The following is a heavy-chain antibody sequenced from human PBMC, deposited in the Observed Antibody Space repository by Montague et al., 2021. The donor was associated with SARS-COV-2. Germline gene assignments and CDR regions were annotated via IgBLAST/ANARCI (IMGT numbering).Heavy chain of an antibody. Sequence: SETLSLTCTVFGGSISGSNYYWGWIRQPPGKGLEWIGTIHYSGSTYYKPSLKSRVTISLDTSKNQFSLKLSSVTAADTAVYYCARGDFGVVIIPYYYYYMDVWGKGTTVTVSS. J-gene: IGHJ6*03. CDR2: IHYSGST. CDR3: ARGDFGVVIIPYYYYYMDV. V-gene: IGHV4-39*01. CDR1: GGSISGSNYY. D-gene: IGHD3-3*01.